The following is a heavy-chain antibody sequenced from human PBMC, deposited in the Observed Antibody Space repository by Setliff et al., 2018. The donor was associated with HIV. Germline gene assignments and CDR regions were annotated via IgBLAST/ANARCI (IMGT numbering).Heavy chain of an antibody. D-gene: IGHD3-9*01. CDR3: ARDQPQDYDSLTGYYTGRYFDY. J-gene: IGHJ4*02. Sequence: PSETLSLTCTVSGGSISSNSYYWGWIRQPPGKGLEWIGSIYHSGRTYNPSLKSRVTISVDTSKNQFSLKLTSVTTADTAVYYCARDQPQDYDSLTGYYTGRYFDYWGRGTLVTVSS. CDR1: GGSISSNSYY. V-gene: IGHV4-39*07. CDR2: IYHSGRT.